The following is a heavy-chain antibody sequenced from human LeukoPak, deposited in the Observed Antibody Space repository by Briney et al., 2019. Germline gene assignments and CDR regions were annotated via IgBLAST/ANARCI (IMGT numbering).Heavy chain of an antibody. J-gene: IGHJ4*02. Sequence: GASVKVSCKAPGYTFSSYGISWVRQAPGQGLEWLGYISAYNGNTNYGQKVQGRITMPTDTSTRTAYMETRSLRCDYSAVYYCARDCSGSSCHWNHWGQGSLDSVSS. D-gene: IGHD2-15*01. CDR3: ARDCSGSSCHWNH. V-gene: IGHV1-18*01. CDR1: GYTFSSYG. CDR2: ISAYNGNT.